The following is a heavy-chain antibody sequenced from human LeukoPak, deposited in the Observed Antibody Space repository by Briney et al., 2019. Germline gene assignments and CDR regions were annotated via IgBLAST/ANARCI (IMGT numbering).Heavy chain of an antibody. Sequence: ASVNVSCKSSGYTFTNYGINWVRQAPGQGPEWMGWMSAYNGYTRYAQKFQARVTMTRDTSTSTAYMEVRSLRSEDTAVYYCARGLTLRLLWFGESPGGAFDIWGQGTMVTVSS. CDR3: ARGLTLRLLWFGESPGGAFDI. CDR2: MSAYNGYT. V-gene: IGHV1-18*01. D-gene: IGHD3-10*01. CDR1: GYTFTNYG. J-gene: IGHJ3*02.